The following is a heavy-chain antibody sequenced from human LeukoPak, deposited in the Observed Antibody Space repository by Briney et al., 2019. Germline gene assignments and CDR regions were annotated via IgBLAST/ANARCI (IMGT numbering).Heavy chain of an antibody. J-gene: IGHJ4*02. CDR1: GFTFSSYW. Sequence: PGGSLRLSCAASGFTFSSYWMSWVRQAPGKGLEWVANIKQDGSEKYYVDSVKGRFTISRDNAKNSLYLQMNSLRAEDTAVYYCAREDSSGWYAGGAFDYWGQGTLVTVSS. CDR3: AREDSSGWYAGGAFDY. V-gene: IGHV3-7*01. D-gene: IGHD6-19*01. CDR2: IKQDGSEK.